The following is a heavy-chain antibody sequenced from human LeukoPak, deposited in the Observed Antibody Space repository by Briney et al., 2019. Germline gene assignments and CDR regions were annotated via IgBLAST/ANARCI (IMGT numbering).Heavy chain of an antibody. Sequence: PGGSLRLSCAASGFTFSSYAMSWVRQAPGEGLEWVSPISGSGDSSYYADSVKGRFTISRDNSKNTLYLQMNSLRADDTAVYYCAREIIVGYNWFDPWGQGTLVIVSS. CDR1: GFTFSSYA. D-gene: IGHD1-26*01. J-gene: IGHJ5*02. CDR2: ISGSGDSS. CDR3: AREIIVGYNWFDP. V-gene: IGHV3-23*01.